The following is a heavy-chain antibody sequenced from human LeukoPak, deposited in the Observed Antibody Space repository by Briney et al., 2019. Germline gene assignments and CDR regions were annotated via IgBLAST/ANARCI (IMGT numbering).Heavy chain of an antibody. CDR3: ARDIYDSSGYYYSDDAFDI. CDR2: ISAYNGNT. Sequence: GASVKVSCKASGYTFTSYGTGWVRQAPGQGLEWMGWISAYNGNTNYAQKLQGRVTMTTDTSTSTAYMELRSLRSDDTAVYYCARDIYDSSGYYYSDDAFDIWGQGTMVTVSS. CDR1: GYTFTSYG. V-gene: IGHV1-18*01. J-gene: IGHJ3*02. D-gene: IGHD3-22*01.